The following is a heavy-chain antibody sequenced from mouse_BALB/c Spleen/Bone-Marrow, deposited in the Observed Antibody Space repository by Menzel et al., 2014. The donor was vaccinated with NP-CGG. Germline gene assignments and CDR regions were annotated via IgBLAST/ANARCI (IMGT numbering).Heavy chain of an antibody. D-gene: IGHD2-14*01. V-gene: IGHV14-1*02. CDR3: VAYYRYEYYFDY. Sequence: VQLQQSGAELVRPGALVKLSCKASGFNIKDYYMHWVKQRPEQGLEWIGWIDPENGNTIYDPKFQGKASITADTSSNTAYPQLSSLTSEDTAVYYCVAYYRYEYYFDYWGQGTTLTVSS. J-gene: IGHJ2*01. CDR2: IDPENGNT. CDR1: GFNIKDYY.